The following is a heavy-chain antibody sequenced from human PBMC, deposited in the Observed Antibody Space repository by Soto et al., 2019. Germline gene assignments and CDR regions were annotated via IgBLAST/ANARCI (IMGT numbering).Heavy chain of an antibody. V-gene: IGHV3-21*01. D-gene: IGHD3-22*01. J-gene: IGHJ3*02. Sequence: GGSLRLSCEASVFTFSRVSMNWVRQVPGKGLEWVASISSGSSYTWYADSVKGRFIISRDNSQNTLYLQMNTLRAEDTAVYYCARDLDSSGSYAFDIWGQGTMVTVSS. CDR3: ARDLDSSGSYAFDI. CDR2: ISSGSSYT. CDR1: VFTFSRVS.